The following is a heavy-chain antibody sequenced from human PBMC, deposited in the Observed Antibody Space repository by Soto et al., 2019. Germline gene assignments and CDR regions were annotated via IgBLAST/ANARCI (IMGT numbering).Heavy chain of an antibody. CDR1: GYTFTSYA. J-gene: IGHJ4*02. V-gene: IGHV1-3*01. CDR2: INAGNGNT. CDR3: ARDPSSGWYYFDY. Sequence: PSVKVSCKASGYTFTSYAMHWVRQAPGQRLEWMGWINAGNGNTKYSQKFQGRVTITRDTSASTAYMELSSLRSEDTAVYYCARDPSSGWYYFDYWGQGTLVTVSS. D-gene: IGHD6-19*01.